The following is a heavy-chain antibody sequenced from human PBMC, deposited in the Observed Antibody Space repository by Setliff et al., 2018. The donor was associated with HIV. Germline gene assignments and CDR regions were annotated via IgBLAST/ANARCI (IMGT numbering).Heavy chain of an antibody. Sequence: TLSLTCSVSNGSISNYYWTWIRQPAGKGLEWIGRIHTSGITNYNPSLKSRVNMSLDTSENYFSLNLTSVTAADTAVYYCAREGGTDRFFDYWGQGTPVTVSS. J-gene: IGHJ4*01. CDR2: IHTSGIT. CDR3: AREGGTDRFFDY. CDR1: NGSISNYY. D-gene: IGHD3-16*01. V-gene: IGHV4-4*07.